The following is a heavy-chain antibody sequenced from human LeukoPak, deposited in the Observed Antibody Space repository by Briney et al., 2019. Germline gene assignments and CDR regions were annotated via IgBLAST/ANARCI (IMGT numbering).Heavy chain of an antibody. J-gene: IGHJ4*02. CDR2: IKEDGSQK. Sequence: GGSLRLSCSASGLTFSRRWMSWVRQTPGKGLEWVANIKEDGSQKYYADSVMGRFTISRDNAENSLYLQLNGLRAEDTAMYYCAGDRGYLQFDYWGRGTLVTVSS. CDR1: GLTFSRRW. CDR3: AGDRGYLQFDY. D-gene: IGHD3-10*01. V-gene: IGHV3-7*03.